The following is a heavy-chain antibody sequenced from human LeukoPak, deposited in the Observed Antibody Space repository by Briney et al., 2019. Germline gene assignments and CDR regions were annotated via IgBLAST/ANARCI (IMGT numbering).Heavy chain of an antibody. CDR3: ARDRSHQRRFHSSREENWFDP. D-gene: IGHD6-13*01. J-gene: IGHJ5*02. CDR2: ISSSSDYI. Sequence: GGSLRLSCAASGFTFSSYSMNWVRQAPGKGLEWVSSISSSSDYIYYADSEKGRFTISRDNAKNSLYLQMNSLRAEDTAVYYCARDRSHQRRFHSSREENWFDPWGQGTLVTVSS. CDR1: GFTFSSYS. V-gene: IGHV3-21*01.